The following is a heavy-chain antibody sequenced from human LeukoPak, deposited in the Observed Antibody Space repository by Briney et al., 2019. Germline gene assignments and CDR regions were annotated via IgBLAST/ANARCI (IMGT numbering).Heavy chain of an antibody. D-gene: IGHD3-10*01. CDR2: IWDDGNDK. CDR3: ARDQGYYGSGSLFDY. J-gene: IGHJ4*02. V-gene: IGHV3-30*02. Sequence: GGSLRLSCEASGFTFSSFNMHWVRQAPGKGLEWVTFIWDDGNDKHYADSVKGRFTISRDNSKNTLYLQMNSLRVEDTAVYYCARDQGYYGSGSLFDYWGQGTLVTVSS. CDR1: GFTFSSFN.